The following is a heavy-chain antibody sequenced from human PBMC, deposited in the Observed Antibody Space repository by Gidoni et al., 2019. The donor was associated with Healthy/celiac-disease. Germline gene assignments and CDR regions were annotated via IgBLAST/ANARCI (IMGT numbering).Heavy chain of an antibody. V-gene: IGHV3-30-3*01. D-gene: IGHD3-22*01. CDR1: GFTFSSYA. Sequence: QVQLVESGGGVVQPGRSLRLSCAASGFTFSSYAMHWVRQAPGKGLEWVAVISYDGSNKYYADSVKGRFTISRDNSKNTLYLQMNSLRAEDTAVYYCARSYYYYDSSGYYYDYWGQGTLVTVSS. CDR2: ISYDGSNK. J-gene: IGHJ4*02. CDR3: ARSYYYYDSSGYYYDY.